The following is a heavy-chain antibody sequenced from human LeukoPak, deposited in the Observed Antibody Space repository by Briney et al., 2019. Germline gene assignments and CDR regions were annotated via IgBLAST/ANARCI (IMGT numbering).Heavy chain of an antibody. V-gene: IGHV4-4*07. CDR3: ARDIGDGPRYNWFDP. D-gene: IGHD3-16*01. J-gene: IGHJ5*02. CDR1: GGSISSYY. Sequence: SETLSLTCTVSGGSISSYYWSWIRQPAGKGLEWIGRIYTSGSTNYNPSLKSRVTMSVDTSKNQFSLKLSSVTAADTAVYYCARDIGDGPRYNWFDPWGQGTLATVSS. CDR2: IYTSGST.